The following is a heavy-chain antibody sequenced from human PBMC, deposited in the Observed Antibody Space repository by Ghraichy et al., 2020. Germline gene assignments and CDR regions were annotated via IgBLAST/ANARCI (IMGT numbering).Heavy chain of an antibody. CDR3: ARDCSSTSCYSDFYYYYGMDV. CDR1: GFTVSSNY. Sequence: GGSLRLSCAASGFTVSSNYMSWVRQAPGKGLEWVSVIYSGGSTYYADSVKGRFTISRDNSKNTLYLQMNSLRAEDTAVYYCARDCSSTSCYSDFYYYYGMDVWGQGTTVTVSS. J-gene: IGHJ6*02. CDR2: IYSGGST. D-gene: IGHD2-2*01. V-gene: IGHV3-53*01.